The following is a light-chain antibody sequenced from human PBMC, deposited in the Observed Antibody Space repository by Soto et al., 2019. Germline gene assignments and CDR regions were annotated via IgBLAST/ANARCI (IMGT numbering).Light chain of an antibody. CDR2: AAS. CDR1: QSISRY. V-gene: IGKV1-39*01. Sequence: DIQLTESPSPLYASVGDRVTVTCLASQSISRYLNWHQQKPGNDPRLLIYAASNLQSGVPSRFSGSGSGTEFTLTISSLQPEDFATYYCQQRYSTPPPFGGGTKVDIK. CDR3: QQRYSTPPP. J-gene: IGKJ4*01.